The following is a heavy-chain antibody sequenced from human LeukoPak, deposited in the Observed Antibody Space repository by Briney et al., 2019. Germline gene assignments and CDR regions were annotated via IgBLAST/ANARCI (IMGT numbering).Heavy chain of an antibody. J-gene: IGHJ5*02. V-gene: IGHV1-8*01. CDR2: MNPNSGNT. CDR1: GYTFTSYD. CDR3: ARGRGSSGRTNWFDP. D-gene: IGHD6-13*01. Sequence: ASVKVSCKASGYTFTSYDINWVRQATGQGLEWMGWMNPNSGNTGYAQKFQGRVTMTRNTSISTAYMELSSLRSEGTAVYYCARGRGSSGRTNWFDPWGQGTLVTVSS.